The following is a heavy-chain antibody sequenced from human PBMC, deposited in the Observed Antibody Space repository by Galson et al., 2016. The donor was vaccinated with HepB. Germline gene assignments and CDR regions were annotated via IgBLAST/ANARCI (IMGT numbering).Heavy chain of an antibody. CDR3: ARDRSNYDFWSGYMPDYYFDY. J-gene: IGHJ4*02. D-gene: IGHD3-3*01. Sequence: SLRLSCAASGFTFSDFSMNWVRQAPGKGLEWASSISSGSRDIYYADSVKGRFTISRDNAKNSLYLQMNSLRAEDTAVYYCARDRSNYDFWSGYMPDYYFDYWGQGTLVTVSS. CDR1: GFTFSDFS. CDR2: ISSGSRDI. V-gene: IGHV3-21*01.